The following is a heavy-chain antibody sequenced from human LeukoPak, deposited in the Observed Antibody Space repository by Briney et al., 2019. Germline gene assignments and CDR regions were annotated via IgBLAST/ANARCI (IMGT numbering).Heavy chain of an antibody. CDR3: ARQGMYYDILTGYFRLSGYGMDV. Sequence: PGGSLRLSCAASGFTFSSNYMSWVRQAPGKGLEWVSVIYSGGSTYYSDDVKRRVTISRDNFKHTLYLQMNSLRAEDTAVYYCARQGMYYDILTGYFRLSGYGMDVWGQGTTVTVSS. D-gene: IGHD3-9*01. CDR2: IYSGGST. CDR1: GFTFSSNY. V-gene: IGHV3-66*04. J-gene: IGHJ6*02.